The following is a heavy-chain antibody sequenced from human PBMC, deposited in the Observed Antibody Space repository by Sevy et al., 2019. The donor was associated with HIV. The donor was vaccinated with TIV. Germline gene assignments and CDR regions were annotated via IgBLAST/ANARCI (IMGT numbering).Heavy chain of an antibody. CDR1: GFTFSGSA. D-gene: IGHD4-17*01. CDR3: TRRQGNDYGDYPAMWYFDL. Sequence: GGSLRLSCAASGFTFSGSAMHWVRQASGKGPEWVGRIRSKANSYATAYAASVKGRFTISRDDSKNTAYLQMNSLKTEDTAVYYCTRRQGNDYGDYPAMWYFDLWGRGTLVTVSS. CDR2: IRSKANSYAT. J-gene: IGHJ2*01. V-gene: IGHV3-73*01.